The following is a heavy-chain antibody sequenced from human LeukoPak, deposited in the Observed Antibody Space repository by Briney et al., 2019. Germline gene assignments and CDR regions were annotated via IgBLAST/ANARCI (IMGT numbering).Heavy chain of an antibody. CDR2: VYSGGNT. Sequence: PGGSLRLSCTASGFTVSSDYMSWVRQAPGKGLEWVSVVYSGGNTYHADSVKGRFTISRDNSKNTLYLQMNSLRAEDTAVYYCAREPPGGGFDYWGQGTLVIVSS. CDR1: GFTVSSDY. CDR3: AREPPGGGFDY. V-gene: IGHV3-66*01. J-gene: IGHJ4*02. D-gene: IGHD3-16*01.